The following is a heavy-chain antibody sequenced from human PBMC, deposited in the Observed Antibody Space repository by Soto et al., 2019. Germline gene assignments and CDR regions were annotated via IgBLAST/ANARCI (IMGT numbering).Heavy chain of an antibody. Sequence: QLQLQESRPGLVKPSETLSLTCTVSGGSISSSSYYWGWIRQPPGKGLEWIGSIYYSGSTYYNPSLKSRVTISVDTSKNQFSLKLSSVTAADTAVYYCARRQLWFLFDYWGQGTLFTVSS. CDR2: IYYSGST. V-gene: IGHV4-39*01. CDR3: ARRQLWFLFDY. J-gene: IGHJ4*02. CDR1: GGSISSSSYY. D-gene: IGHD5-18*01.